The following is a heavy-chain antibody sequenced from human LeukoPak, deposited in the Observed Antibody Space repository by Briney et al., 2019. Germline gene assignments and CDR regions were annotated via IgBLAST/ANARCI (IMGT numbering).Heavy chain of an antibody. CDR1: GGSIGYNY. J-gene: IGHJ4*02. V-gene: IGHV4-59*13. D-gene: IGHD1-14*01. CDR3: AGYDHTNYLAY. CDR2: ISSSGSI. Sequence: SETLSLTCTVSGGSIGYNYWNWIRQSPERGLEWIGCISSSGSIDYTPSLRSRVTMSLDTSKNHLSLNLRSVSAADTAIYYCAGYDHTNYLAYWGQGILVTVSS.